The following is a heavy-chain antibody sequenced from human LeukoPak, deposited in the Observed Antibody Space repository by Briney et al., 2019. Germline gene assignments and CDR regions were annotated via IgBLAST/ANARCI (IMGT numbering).Heavy chain of an antibody. D-gene: IGHD6-25*01. CDR2: IVAGSGNT. Sequence: IVAGSGNTNYAQKFQERVTITRDMSTSTAYMELSSLRSEDTAVYYCAADNSANYYYYGMDVWGQGTTVTVSS. V-gene: IGHV1-58*01. CDR3: AADNSANYYYYGMDV. J-gene: IGHJ6*02.